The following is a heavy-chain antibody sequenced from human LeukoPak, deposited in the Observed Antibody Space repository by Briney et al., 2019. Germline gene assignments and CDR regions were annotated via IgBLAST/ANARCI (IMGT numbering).Heavy chain of an antibody. CDR2: ISYDGSNK. CDR3: ARDQGVVVTHSDAFDI. D-gene: IGHD3-22*01. Sequence: GGSLRLSCAASGFTFSSYAIHWVRQAPGKGLEWMAVISYDGSNKYYADSVKGRFTISRDNSKNTLYLQMNSLRPEDTAVYYCARDQGVVVTHSDAFDIWGQGTMVTVSS. CDR1: GFTFSSYA. J-gene: IGHJ3*02. V-gene: IGHV3-30*04.